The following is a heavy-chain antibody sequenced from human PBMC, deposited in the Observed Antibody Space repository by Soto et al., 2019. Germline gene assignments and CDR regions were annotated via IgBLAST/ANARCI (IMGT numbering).Heavy chain of an antibody. Sequence: SETLSLTCTVSGGSISSSSYYWGWIRQPPGNGLEWIGSIYYSGSTYYNPSLKSRVTISVDTSKNQFSLKLSSVTAADTAVYYCARQALITIFGVVIRNWFDPWGQGTLVTVSS. D-gene: IGHD3-3*01. J-gene: IGHJ5*02. V-gene: IGHV4-39*01. CDR3: ARQALITIFGVVIRNWFDP. CDR2: IYYSGST. CDR1: GGSISSSSYY.